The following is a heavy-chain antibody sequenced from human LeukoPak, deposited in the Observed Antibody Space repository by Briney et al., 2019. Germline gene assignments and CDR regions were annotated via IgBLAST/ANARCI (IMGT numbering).Heavy chain of an antibody. V-gene: IGHV1-69*13. D-gene: IGHD3-10*01. Sequence: ASVKVSCKASGGTFSSYAISWVRQAPGQGLEWMGGIIPIFGTANYAQKFQGRVTITADESTSTAYMGLSSLRSEDTAVYYCARRGGYYYGSGSHNYYYYYYMDVWGKGTTVTISS. J-gene: IGHJ6*03. CDR1: GGTFSSYA. CDR3: ARRGGYYYGSGSHNYYYYYYMDV. CDR2: IIPIFGTA.